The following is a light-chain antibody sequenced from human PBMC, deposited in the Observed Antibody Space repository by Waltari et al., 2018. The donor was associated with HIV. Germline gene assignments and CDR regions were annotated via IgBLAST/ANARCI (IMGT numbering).Light chain of an antibody. Sequence: SSDLTQDPAVSVALGQTVTITCQGDSVREYSATWYRQKPGQAPILLLYHDNKRPSGIPARFSGSTSGDTSSWRISWAQAEDEADYYCNSRDTSGHFLIFGGGTRLTVL. CDR1: SVREYS. J-gene: IGLJ2*01. CDR3: NSRDTSGHFLI. CDR2: HDN. V-gene: IGLV3-19*01.